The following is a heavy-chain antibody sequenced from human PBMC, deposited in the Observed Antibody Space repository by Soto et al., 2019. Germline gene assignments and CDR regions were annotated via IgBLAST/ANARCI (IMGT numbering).Heavy chain of an antibody. J-gene: IGHJ4*02. V-gene: IGHV3-9*01. CDR1: GFTFDDYA. D-gene: IGHD4-17*01. CDR2: ISWNSGSI. CDR3: AKGSDYGDYGEYFDY. Sequence: EVQLVESGGGLVQPGRSPRLSCAASGFTFDDYAMHWVRQAPGKGLEWVSGISWNSGSIGYADSVKGRFTISRDNAKNSLYLQMNSLRAEDTALYYCAKGSDYGDYGEYFDYWGQGTLVTVSS.